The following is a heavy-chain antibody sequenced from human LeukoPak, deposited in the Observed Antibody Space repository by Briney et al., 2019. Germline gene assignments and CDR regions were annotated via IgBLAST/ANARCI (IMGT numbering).Heavy chain of an antibody. CDR3: AREWSGIQLWSSGPDY. D-gene: IGHD5-18*01. Sequence: GASVKVSCKASGYTFTGYYMHWVRQAPGQGLEWLGWINPNSGGTNYAQKFQGRVTMTRDTSISTAYMELSRLRSDDTAVYYCAREWSGIQLWSSGPDYWGQGTLVTVSS. CDR2: INPNSGGT. V-gene: IGHV1-2*02. J-gene: IGHJ4*02. CDR1: GYTFTGYY.